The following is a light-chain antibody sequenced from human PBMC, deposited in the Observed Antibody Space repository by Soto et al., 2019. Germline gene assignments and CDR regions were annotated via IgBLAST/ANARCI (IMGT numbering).Light chain of an antibody. Sequence: EIVMTQSPASLSVSPRETATLSCRASQSINRYLAWYQHKPGQAPRLLIHGASTRATGVPARFSGSGSGTEFTLTITGLQSEDSAIYYCNQYHGWPWTFGQVTKVEIK. CDR3: NQYHGWPWT. CDR1: QSINRY. J-gene: IGKJ1*01. CDR2: GAS. V-gene: IGKV3-15*01.